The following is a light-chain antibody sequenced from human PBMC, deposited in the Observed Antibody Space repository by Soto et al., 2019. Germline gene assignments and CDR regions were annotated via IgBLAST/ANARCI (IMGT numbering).Light chain of an antibody. CDR1: QSVSSSF. J-gene: IGKJ1*01. CDR2: GAS. Sequence: IVLTQSPGNLSFSPGARATLSCRASQSVSSSFLAWYQKKPGQAPRLLIYGASSRATGIRERFSGSGSGTDFTLTIRGLESEVTEAYYCQRQGAPLGKGTKVEIK. CDR3: QRQGAP. V-gene: IGKV3-20*01.